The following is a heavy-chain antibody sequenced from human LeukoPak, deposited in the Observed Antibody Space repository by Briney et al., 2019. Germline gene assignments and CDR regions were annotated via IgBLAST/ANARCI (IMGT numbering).Heavy chain of an antibody. D-gene: IGHD3-22*01. Sequence: GGSLRLSCAASGFTFSSYSMNWVRQAPGKGLEWVSYISSSSSTIYYADSVKGRFTISRDNTKNTLYLQMNSLRAEDTAVYYCAKHYYDSSGYYVFDYWGQGTLVTVSS. CDR1: GFTFSSYS. V-gene: IGHV3-48*01. J-gene: IGHJ4*02. CDR3: AKHYYDSSGYYVFDY. CDR2: ISSSSSTI.